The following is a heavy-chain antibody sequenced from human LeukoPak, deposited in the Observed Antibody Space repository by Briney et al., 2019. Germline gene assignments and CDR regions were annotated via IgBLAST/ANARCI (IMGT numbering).Heavy chain of an antibody. V-gene: IGHV3-48*03. J-gene: IGHJ3*02. CDR3: ARDTTARDAFDI. Sequence: GGSLRLSCAASGFTFSSYEMNWVRQAPGKGLEWVSYISSSGSTIYYADSVKGRFTISRDKAKNSLYLQMNSLRAEDTAVYYCARDTTARDAFDIWGQGTMVTVSS. CDR1: GFTFSSYE. CDR2: ISSSGSTI. D-gene: IGHD4-11*01.